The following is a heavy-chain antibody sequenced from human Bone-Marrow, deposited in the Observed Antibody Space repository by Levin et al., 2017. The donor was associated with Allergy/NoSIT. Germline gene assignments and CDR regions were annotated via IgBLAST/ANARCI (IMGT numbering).Heavy chain of an antibody. Sequence: SGPTLVKPTQTLTLTCTFSGFSFITDEVGVGWIRQPPGKALEWLALIYWDGDERYSPSLRTRLTITKDTSKNQVVIRMTNMDPVDTATYYCADRARESGGFNYWGQGTLVIVSS. CDR1: GFSFITDEVG. CDR2: IYWDGDE. V-gene: IGHV2-5*02. CDR3: ADRARESGGFNY. J-gene: IGHJ4*02.